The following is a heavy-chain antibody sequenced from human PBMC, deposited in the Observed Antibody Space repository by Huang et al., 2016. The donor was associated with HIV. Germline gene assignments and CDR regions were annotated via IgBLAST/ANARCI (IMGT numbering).Heavy chain of an antibody. CDR1: GFTVSTNY. D-gene: IGHD2-8*02. Sequence: EVQLVESGGGLIQPGGSLSLSCAASGFTVSTNYMTWVRQAPGKGLGGVSRIYSGGTTYYADSVKGRFTISKDDSENTLYLHMTSLRAGDTAVYYCAKEGDTGAALGYWGQGTLVTVS. J-gene: IGHJ4*02. CDR2: IYSGGTT. CDR3: AKEGDTGAALGY. V-gene: IGHV3-53*01.